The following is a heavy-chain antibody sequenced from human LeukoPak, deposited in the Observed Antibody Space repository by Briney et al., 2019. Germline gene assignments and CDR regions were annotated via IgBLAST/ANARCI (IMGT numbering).Heavy chain of an antibody. CDR2: IKHDGSEK. CDR1: GFTFSDFW. J-gene: IGHJ4*02. V-gene: IGHV3-7*01. Sequence: PGGSLRLSCAPSGFTFSDFWMTWFRQAPGRGLNWVANIKHDGSEKYYMDSVKGRFTVSRDNGKNSLYLQMNSLGAEDTAVYYCARDPLSYLGEIDTSSYYFDYWGQGTLATVSS. CDR3: ARDPLSYLGEIDTSSYYFDY. D-gene: IGHD3-10*01.